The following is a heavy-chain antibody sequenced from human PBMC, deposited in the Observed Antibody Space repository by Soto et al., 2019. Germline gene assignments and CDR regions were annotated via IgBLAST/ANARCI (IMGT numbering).Heavy chain of an antibody. D-gene: IGHD3-22*01. CDR2: IKSKTDGGTT. J-gene: IGHJ4*01. Sequence: GGSLRLSCAACVFPFTNAWINWVRQAPGKGLEWVGRIKSKTDGGTTDYAEPVKGRFAISRDDSNNMVYLQMNSLKIEDTAVYYCTTDSYSTIIIVRFDYWGHGTLVTVSS. CDR1: VFPFTNAW. V-gene: IGHV3-15*07. CDR3: TTDSYSTIIIVRFDY.